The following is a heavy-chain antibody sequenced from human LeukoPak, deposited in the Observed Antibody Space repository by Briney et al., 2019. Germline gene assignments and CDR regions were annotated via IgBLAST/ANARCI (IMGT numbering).Heavy chain of an antibody. J-gene: IGHJ3*02. D-gene: IGHD2/OR15-2a*01. CDR1: GFTFSDYY. V-gene: IGHV3-11*06. CDR2: ISSSSSYT. Sequence: PGGSLRLSCAASGFTFSDYYMSWIRQAPGKGLEWVSYISSSSSYTNYADSVKGRFTISRDNAKNSLYLQMNSLRAEDTAVYYCARDPKIEAFDIWGQGTMVTVSS. CDR3: ARDPKIEAFDI.